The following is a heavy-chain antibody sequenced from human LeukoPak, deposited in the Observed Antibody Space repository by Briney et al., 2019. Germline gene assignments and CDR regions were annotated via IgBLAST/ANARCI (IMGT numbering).Heavy chain of an antibody. CDR3: ARAAASGSYFSFYYYYGMDV. CDR1: GYTLTELS. V-gene: IGHV1-24*01. D-gene: IGHD1-26*01. Sequence: APVKVSCKVSGYTLTELSMHWVRQAPGKGLEWMGGSDPEDGETIYAQKFQGRVTMTEDTSTDTAYMELSSLRSEDTAVYYCARAAASGSYFSFYYYYGMDVWGQGTTVTVSS. J-gene: IGHJ6*02. CDR2: SDPEDGET.